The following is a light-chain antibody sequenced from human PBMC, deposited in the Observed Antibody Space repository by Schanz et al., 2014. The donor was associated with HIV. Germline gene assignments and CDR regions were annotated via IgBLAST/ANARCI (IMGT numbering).Light chain of an antibody. CDR2: GAS. Sequence: EIVLTQSPGTLSLSAGERATLSCRASQSVSSYLAWYQQKSGQAPRLLIFGASNRATGFPDRFSGSASGTDFTLTISTLEPEDFAVYYCQQYGSSPRTFGQGTKVEIK. J-gene: IGKJ1*01. V-gene: IGKV3-20*01. CDR3: QQYGSSPRT. CDR1: QSVSSY.